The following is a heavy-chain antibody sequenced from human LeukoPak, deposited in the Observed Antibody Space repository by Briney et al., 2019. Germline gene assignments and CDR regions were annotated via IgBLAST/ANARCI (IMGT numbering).Heavy chain of an antibody. Sequence: PSETLSLTCAVYGGSFSGYYWSWIRQPPGKGLEWIGEINHSGSTNYNPSLKSRVTISVDTSKNQFSLKLSSVTAADTAVYYCARDSGSYSWFDPWGQGTLVTVSS. V-gene: IGHV4-34*01. D-gene: IGHD1-26*01. CDR1: GGSFSGYY. CDR3: ARDSGSYSWFDP. J-gene: IGHJ5*02. CDR2: INHSGST.